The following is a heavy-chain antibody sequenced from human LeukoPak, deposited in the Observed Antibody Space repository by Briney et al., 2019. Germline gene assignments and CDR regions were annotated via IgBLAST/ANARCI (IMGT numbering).Heavy chain of an antibody. CDR3: AKDWDTAMVTAYFDY. CDR2: NSGSGGST. D-gene: IGHD5-18*01. V-gene: IGHV3-23*01. Sequence: PGGSLRLSCAASGFTFSSYAMSWVRQAPGKGLEWVLANSGSGGSTYYADSVKGRFTISRDNSKNTLYLQMNSLRAEDTAVYYCAKDWDTAMVTAYFDYWGQGTLVTASS. J-gene: IGHJ4*02. CDR1: GFTFSSYA.